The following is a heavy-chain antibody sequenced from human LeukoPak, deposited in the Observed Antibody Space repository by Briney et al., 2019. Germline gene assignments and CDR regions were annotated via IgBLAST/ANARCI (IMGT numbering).Heavy chain of an antibody. CDR3: ARQQASTWNGDWFDP. D-gene: IGHD1-1*01. Sequence: LETLSLTCTVSGGSISGYYWSWIRQPPGKGLEWIGYMYYSGSTNYNPSLKSRVTISLDTSRSEVPLKLSSVTAADTAVYYCARQQASTWNGDWFDPWGQGILVTVSS. CDR2: MYYSGST. CDR1: GGSISGYY. V-gene: IGHV4-59*08. J-gene: IGHJ5*02.